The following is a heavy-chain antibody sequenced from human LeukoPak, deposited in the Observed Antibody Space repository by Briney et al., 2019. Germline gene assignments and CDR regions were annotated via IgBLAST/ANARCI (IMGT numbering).Heavy chain of an antibody. CDR1: GFTFTNYW. CDR3: ARDRGYSTFDY. Sequence: GGSLRLSCAASGFTFTNYWMSWVRQAPGKGLEGVANVKEDGGEINYVDSVTGRFTISRDNAKNSLYLQMNSLRVDDTAVYYCARDRGYSTFDYWGQGTLVTVSS. J-gene: IGHJ4*02. CDR2: VKEDGGEI. D-gene: IGHD4-23*01. V-gene: IGHV3-7*01.